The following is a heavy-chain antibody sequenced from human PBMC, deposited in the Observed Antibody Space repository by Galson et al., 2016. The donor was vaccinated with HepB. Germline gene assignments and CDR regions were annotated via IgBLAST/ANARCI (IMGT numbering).Heavy chain of an antibody. V-gene: IGHV4-34*01. D-gene: IGHD3-16*01. CDR3: AKSRQYYAYNRNAFDI. J-gene: IGHJ3*02. Sequence: SETLSLTCAVHGGSFSGYYWSWIRQPPGEGLEWIGEISQSGSTNYNPSLESRVTISGDTSKNQFSLKLSSVTAADTAVYYCAKSRQYYAYNRNAFDIWGQGTMVTVSS. CDR1: GGSFSGYY. CDR2: ISQSGST.